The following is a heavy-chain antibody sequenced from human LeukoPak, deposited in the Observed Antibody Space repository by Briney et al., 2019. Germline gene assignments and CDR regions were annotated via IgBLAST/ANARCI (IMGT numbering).Heavy chain of an antibody. D-gene: IGHD4-23*01. Sequence: SETLSLTCTVSGVSVTSYYWSWIRQPPGKGLEWIGYISYSGSTNYNPSLKSRVTISVDTSKDQFSLKLSSVTAADTAVYYCARHPDYGGNFDSWGQGTLVTVSS. V-gene: IGHV4-59*08. CDR3: ARHPDYGGNFDS. CDR2: ISYSGST. CDR1: GVSVTSYY. J-gene: IGHJ4*02.